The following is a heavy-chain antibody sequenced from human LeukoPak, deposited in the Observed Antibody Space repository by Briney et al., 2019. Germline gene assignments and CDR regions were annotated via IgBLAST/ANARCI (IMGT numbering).Heavy chain of an antibody. Sequence: GSLRLSCAASGFTFSSYSMNWVRQAPGKGLEWVAVISYDGSNKYYADSVKGRFTISRDNSKNTLYLQMNSLRAEDTAVYYCAKAWSAVTTGYFDYWGQGTLVTVSS. CDR1: GFTFSSYS. V-gene: IGHV3-30*18. D-gene: IGHD4-17*01. CDR3: AKAWSAVTTGYFDY. CDR2: ISYDGSNK. J-gene: IGHJ4*02.